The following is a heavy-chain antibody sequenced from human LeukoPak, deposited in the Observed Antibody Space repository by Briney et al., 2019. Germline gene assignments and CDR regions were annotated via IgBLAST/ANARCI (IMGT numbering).Heavy chain of an antibody. CDR1: GYTFTSYD. J-gene: IGHJ3*02. V-gene: IGHV1-8*03. CDR2: MNPNSGNT. CDR3: ARAPYYYDSSGYFSDDAFDI. D-gene: IGHD3-22*01. Sequence: GASVKVSCKASGYTFTSYDINWVRQATGQGLEWMGWMNPNSGNTGYAQKFQGRVTITRNTSISTAYMELSSLRSEDTAVYYCARAPYYYDSSGYFSDDAFDIWGQGTMVTVSS.